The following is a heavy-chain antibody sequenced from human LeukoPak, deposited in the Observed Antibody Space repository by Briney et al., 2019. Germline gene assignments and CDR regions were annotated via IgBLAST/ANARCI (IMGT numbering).Heavy chain of an antibody. D-gene: IGHD3-3*01. CDR1: GFSFSDYA. Sequence: GGSLRLSCVASGFSFSDYAMAWVRQAPGKGLEWVSGISATSGSTFYADSVEGRFIIFRDNSKNTLELQMSSLRAEDTAIYYCAKVPVDTIFRSDYWGQGTLVTVSS. J-gene: IGHJ4*02. V-gene: IGHV3-23*01. CDR2: ISATSGST. CDR3: AKVPVDTIFRSDY.